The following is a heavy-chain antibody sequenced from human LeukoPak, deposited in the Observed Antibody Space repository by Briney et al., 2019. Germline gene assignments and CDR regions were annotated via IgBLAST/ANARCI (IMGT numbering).Heavy chain of an antibody. Sequence: GASVKVSFKASGYTFTSYYMHWVRQAPGQGLEWMGIINPSGGSTSYAQKFQGRVTMTRDTSTSTVYMELSSLRSEDTAVYYCAREMGYSGYDTYYFDYWGQGTLVTVSS. J-gene: IGHJ4*02. CDR2: INPSGGST. CDR3: AREMGYSGYDTYYFDY. D-gene: IGHD5-12*01. CDR1: GYTFTSYY. V-gene: IGHV1-46*01.